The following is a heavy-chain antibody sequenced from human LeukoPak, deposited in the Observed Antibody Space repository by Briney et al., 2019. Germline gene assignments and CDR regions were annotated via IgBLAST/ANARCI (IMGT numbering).Heavy chain of an antibody. D-gene: IGHD1-26*01. Sequence: PGGSLRLSCAASGFTFSNYAMSWVRQAPGKGLEWVSAISGSGSSTYYADSVKGRFTISRDNSRTTLYLQMNSLRVEDTAVYYCARRGGSYFDYWGQGTLVTVSS. J-gene: IGHJ4*02. CDR3: ARRGGSYFDY. CDR2: ISGSGSST. V-gene: IGHV3-23*01. CDR1: GFTFSNYA.